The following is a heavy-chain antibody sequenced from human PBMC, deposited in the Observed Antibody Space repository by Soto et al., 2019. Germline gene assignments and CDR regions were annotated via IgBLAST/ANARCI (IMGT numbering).Heavy chain of an antibody. Sequence: PGVSLRLSCVASGFTFSNAWMSWIRQAPGKGLEWIGRIKSKTKGGAADYIAPVKGRFSISRDESKNTLYLQMNSLKTEDTAVYYCTTDRVVPAAYFDSWGQGTLVTVSS. D-gene: IGHD2-2*01. CDR1: GFTFSNAW. CDR2: IKSKTKGGAA. J-gene: IGHJ4*02. CDR3: TTDRVVPAAYFDS. V-gene: IGHV3-15*01.